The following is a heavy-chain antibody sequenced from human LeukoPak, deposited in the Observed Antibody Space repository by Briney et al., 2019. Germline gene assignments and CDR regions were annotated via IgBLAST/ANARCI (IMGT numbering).Heavy chain of an antibody. CDR2: IYYSGST. J-gene: IGHJ4*02. Sequence: SETLSLTCTVSGGSISSYYWSWIRQPPGKGLEWIGYIYYSGSTNYNPSLKSRVTISVDKSKNQFSLKLSSVTAADTAVYYCARDEFGFDYWGQGTLVTVSS. CDR3: ARDEFGFDY. D-gene: IGHD3-16*01. V-gene: IGHV4-59*12. CDR1: GGSISSYY.